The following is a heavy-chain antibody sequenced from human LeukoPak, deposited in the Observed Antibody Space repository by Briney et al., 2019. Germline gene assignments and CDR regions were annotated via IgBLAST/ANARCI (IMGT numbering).Heavy chain of an antibody. CDR1: GFTFSSYS. CDR2: ISSSSSYI. CDR3: ARSPAAYYDILPESMDV. J-gene: IGHJ6*02. V-gene: IGHV3-21*01. D-gene: IGHD3-9*01. Sequence: GGSLRLSCAASGFTFSSYSMNWVRQAPGKGLEWVSSISSSSSYIYYADSVKGRFTISRDNAKNSLYLQMNSLRAEDTAVYYCARSPAAYYDILPESMDVWGQGTTVTVSS.